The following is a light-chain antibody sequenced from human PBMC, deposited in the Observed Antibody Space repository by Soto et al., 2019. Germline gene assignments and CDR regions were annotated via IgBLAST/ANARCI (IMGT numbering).Light chain of an antibody. CDR2: TNN. CDR1: SSNIGRNT. V-gene: IGLV1-44*01. CDR3: AAWDDSLNGRV. Sequence: QSVLTQPPSASGTPGQRVTISCSGSSSNIGRNTVNWYQQLPGTAPKLLIHTNNQRPSGVPDRFSGSKSGTSASLAISGLQSEEEADYYCAAWDDSLNGRVFGGGTKLTVL. J-gene: IGLJ3*02.